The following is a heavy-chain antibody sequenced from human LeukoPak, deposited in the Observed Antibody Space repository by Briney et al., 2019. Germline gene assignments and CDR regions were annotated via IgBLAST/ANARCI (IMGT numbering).Heavy chain of an antibody. Sequence: LPGGSLRLSCAASGFTFSRYWMHWVRQDPGKGLLWVSRIDTYGTGTTYADSVKGRFTISRDNAENSLYLQMNSLRAEDTAVYYCARGGNYGDYDPYFDYWGQGTLVTVSS. CDR1: GFTFSRYW. CDR3: ARGGNYGDYDPYFDY. J-gene: IGHJ4*02. CDR2: IDTYGTGT. D-gene: IGHD4-17*01. V-gene: IGHV3-74*01.